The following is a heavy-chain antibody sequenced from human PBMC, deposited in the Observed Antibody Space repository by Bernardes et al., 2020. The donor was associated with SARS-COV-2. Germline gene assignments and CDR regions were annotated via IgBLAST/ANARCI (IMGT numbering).Heavy chain of an antibody. V-gene: IGHV3-33*01. CDR3: ARAVQEDWYFDL. CDR2: IWYDGSNK. CDR1: GFTFSSYG. Sequence: GRSLRLSCAASGFTFSSYGMHWVRQAPGKGLEWVAVIWYDGSNKYYADSVKGRFTISRDNSKNTLYLQMNSLRAEDTAVYYCARAVQEDWYFDLWGRGTLVTVSS. J-gene: IGHJ2*01.